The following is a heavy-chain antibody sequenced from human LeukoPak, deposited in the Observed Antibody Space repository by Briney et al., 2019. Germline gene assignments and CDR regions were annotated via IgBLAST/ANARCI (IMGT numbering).Heavy chain of an antibody. CDR2: ISYDGSNK. CDR3: AKDRSSCWFDP. CDR1: GFTFSGYP. D-gene: IGHD6-13*01. Sequence: GGSLRLSCAASGFTFSGYPIHWVRQAPGKGLEWVAVISYDGSNKYYADSVKGRFTISRDNSKNTLYLQMNSLRAEDTAVYYCAKDRSSCWFDPWGQGTLVTVSS. V-gene: IGHV3-30-3*02. J-gene: IGHJ5*02.